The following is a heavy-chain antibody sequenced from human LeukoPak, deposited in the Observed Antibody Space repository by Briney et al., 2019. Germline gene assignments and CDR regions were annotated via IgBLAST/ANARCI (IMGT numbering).Heavy chain of an antibody. CDR3: ARHPFSDGFDI. V-gene: IGHV4-59*08. CDR1: GGSISSYY. CDR2: IYYSGST. Sequence: SETLSLTCTVSGGSISSYYWSWIRQPPGKGLEWIGYIYYSGSTNYNPSLKSRVTISVDTSKNQFSLKLSSVTAADTAVYYCARHPFSDGFDIWGQGTTVTVSS. J-gene: IGHJ3*02.